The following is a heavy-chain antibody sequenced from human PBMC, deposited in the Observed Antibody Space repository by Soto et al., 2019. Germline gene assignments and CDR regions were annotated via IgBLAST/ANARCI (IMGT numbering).Heavy chain of an antibody. CDR2: INRNVGT. V-gene: IGHV4-34*01. J-gene: IGHJ6*02. CDR3: AACWGQWLGDLSNYSGMDV. D-gene: IGHD6-19*01. CDR1: GGAFSGYY. Sequence: QVQLPQWGAGLLKPAETLSLTCAVYGGAFSGYYWSWIRQPPGKGLEWIGEINRNVGTHYNPSLKSRVTTSGGPSKNQFSLKLRSVTAADAAVYYCAACWGQWLGDLSNYSGMDVWGQGTTVSVSS.